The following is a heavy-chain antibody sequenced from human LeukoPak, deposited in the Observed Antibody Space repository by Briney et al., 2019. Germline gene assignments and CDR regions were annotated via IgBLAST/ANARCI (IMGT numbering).Heavy chain of an antibody. CDR1: GFTFINYY. Sequence: ASVKVSCKATGFTFINYYMHWVRQAPGQGLEWLGIINLSGGSTHYPQKFQDRVTMTRDTSTSTVYMELSSLRSEDTAVYYCARDLDYGEKSEDYWGQGTLVTVSS. J-gene: IGHJ4*02. D-gene: IGHD4/OR15-4a*01. V-gene: IGHV1-46*01. CDR3: ARDLDYGEKSEDY. CDR2: INLSGGST.